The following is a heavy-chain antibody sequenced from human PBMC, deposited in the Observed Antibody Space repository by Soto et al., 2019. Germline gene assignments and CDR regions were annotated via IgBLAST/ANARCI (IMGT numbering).Heavy chain of an antibody. CDR3: TTVSRGSWYYYYMDV. CDR1: GFTFSNAW. J-gene: IGHJ6*03. Sequence: GGSLRLSCAASGFTFSNAWMSWVRQAPGKGLEWVGRIKRKTGGGTTDYAEPVKGRFTISREDSKNTPYLKMNSLKTEDTAVYYCTTVSRGSWYYYYMDVWGKGTTVTVSS. V-gene: IGHV3-15*01. CDR2: IKRKTGGGTT.